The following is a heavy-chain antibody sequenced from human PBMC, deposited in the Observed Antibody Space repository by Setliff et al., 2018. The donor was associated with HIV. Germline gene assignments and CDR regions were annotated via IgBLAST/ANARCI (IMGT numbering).Heavy chain of an antibody. CDR3: ATTSRSASHDY. Sequence: GSLRLSCAASGFTFGSYWMSWVRQAPGQGLEYVAHIKGDGSKTKYVDSVRGRFTISRDNAKKSLYLQMNSLRAEDTAVYYCATTSRSASHDYWGQGTLVTVSS. CDR2: IKGDGSKT. J-gene: IGHJ4*02. V-gene: IGHV3-7*03. CDR1: GFTFGSYW.